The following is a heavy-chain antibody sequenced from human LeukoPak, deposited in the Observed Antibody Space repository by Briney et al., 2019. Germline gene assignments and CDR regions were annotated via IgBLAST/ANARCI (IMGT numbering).Heavy chain of an antibody. D-gene: IGHD4-11*01. CDR3: ARDRDYSNTERGFDY. V-gene: IGHV1-2*02. CDR1: GYTFTDYY. Sequence: ASVKVSCKTSGYTFTDYYIHWVRQAPGQGLEWMGWINPNSGETNSAQKFQGRVTMTGDTSISTAYMELRRVTSDDTAVYYCARDRDYSNTERGFDYWGQGTLITVSS. CDR2: INPNSGET. J-gene: IGHJ4*02.